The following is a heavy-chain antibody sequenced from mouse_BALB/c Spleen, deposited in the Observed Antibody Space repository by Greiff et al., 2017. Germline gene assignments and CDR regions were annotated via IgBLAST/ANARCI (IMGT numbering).Heavy chain of an antibody. CDR1: GYTFTSYT. V-gene: IGHV1-4*01. CDR2: INPSSGYT. D-gene: IGHD1-1*01. Sequence: VKLKESGAELARPGASVKMSCKASGYTFTSYTMHWVKQRPGQGLEWIGYINPSSGYTNYNQKFKDKATLTADKSSSTAYMQLSSLTSEDSAVYYCARGGTTVEYFDYWGQGTTLTVSA. J-gene: IGHJ2*01. CDR3: ARGGTTVEYFDY.